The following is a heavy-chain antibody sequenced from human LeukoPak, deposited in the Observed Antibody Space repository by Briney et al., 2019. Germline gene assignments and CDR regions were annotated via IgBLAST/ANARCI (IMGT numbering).Heavy chain of an antibody. CDR1: GGSISSYY. CDR2: IYTSGST. Sequence: KTSETLSLTCTVSGGSISSYYWSWIRQPAGKGLEWIGRIYTSGSTNYNPSLKSRVTMSVDTSKNQFSLKLSSVTAADTAVYYCARVACSSTSCYADYWGQGTLVTVSS. D-gene: IGHD2-2*01. CDR3: ARVACSSTSCYADY. J-gene: IGHJ4*02. V-gene: IGHV4-4*07.